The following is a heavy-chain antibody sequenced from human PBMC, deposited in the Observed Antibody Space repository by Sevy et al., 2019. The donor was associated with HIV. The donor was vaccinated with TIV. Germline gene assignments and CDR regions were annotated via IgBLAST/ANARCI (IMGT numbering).Heavy chain of an antibody. CDR1: GFTFSNAW. Sequence: GGSLRLSCAASGFTFSNAWMSWVRQAPGKGLEWVGRIKSKTDGGTIDYAAPVKGRFSISRDDSKNMLYLHMNNLKTEDTAVYHCATGSGSEEGYYFDHWGQGTLVTVSS. D-gene: IGHD6-19*01. J-gene: IGHJ4*02. CDR2: IKSKTDGGTI. CDR3: ATGSGSEEGYYFDH. V-gene: IGHV3-15*01.